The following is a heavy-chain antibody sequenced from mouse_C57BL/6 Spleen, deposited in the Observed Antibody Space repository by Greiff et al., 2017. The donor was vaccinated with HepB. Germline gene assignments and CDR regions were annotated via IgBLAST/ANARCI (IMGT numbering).Heavy chain of an antibody. V-gene: IGHV1-61*01. CDR3: ARPGTEYYFDY. Sequence: QVQLQQPGAELVRPGSSVKLSCKASGYTFTSYWMDWVKQRPGQGLEWIGNIYPSDSETHYNQKFKDKATLTVDKSSSTAYMQLSSLTSEDSAVYYCARPGTEYYFDYWGQGTTLTVSS. D-gene: IGHD4-1*01. CDR1: GYTFTSYW. J-gene: IGHJ2*01. CDR2: IYPSDSET.